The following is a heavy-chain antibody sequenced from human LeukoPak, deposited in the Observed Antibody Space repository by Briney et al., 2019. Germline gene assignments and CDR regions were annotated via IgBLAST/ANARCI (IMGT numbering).Heavy chain of an antibody. Sequence: ASVKVSCKASGYTFTGYYMHWVRQAPGQGLEWMGWINPNSGGTNYAQKFQGRVTMTRNTSISTAYMELSSLRSEDTAVYYCARGGTRTFRYYYYMDVWGKGTTVTISS. CDR2: INPNSGGT. V-gene: IGHV1-2*02. D-gene: IGHD1-1*01. CDR1: GYTFTGYY. J-gene: IGHJ6*03. CDR3: ARGGTRTFRYYYYMDV.